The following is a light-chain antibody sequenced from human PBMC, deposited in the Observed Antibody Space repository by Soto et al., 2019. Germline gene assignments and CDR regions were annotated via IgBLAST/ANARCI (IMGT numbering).Light chain of an antibody. CDR1: QSVLYSSNNKNY. Sequence: DIVMTQSPDSLAVSLGERATINCKSSQSVLYSSNNKNYLAWYQQKPGQPPKLLIYWASTRESGVPDRFSGSGSGTDFPLTISRLEAEDGAVYYCQQYYSTPLTFGGGTKVDIK. CDR3: QQYYSTPLT. V-gene: IGKV4-1*01. CDR2: WAS. J-gene: IGKJ4*01.